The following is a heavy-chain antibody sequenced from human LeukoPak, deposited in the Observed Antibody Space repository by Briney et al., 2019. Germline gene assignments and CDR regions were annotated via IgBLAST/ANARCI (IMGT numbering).Heavy chain of an antibody. V-gene: IGHV1-2*02. Sequence: ASVKVSCKVSGYSFIENYLHWVRQAPGQGLERMGLINPHTGAANYSHKCQGRVTMTRDTSISTAYMRVTRLVFDVTATYYCARGKSGYSPWGQGTPVTVSS. CDR1: GYSFIENY. J-gene: IGHJ5*02. CDR2: INPHTGAA. CDR3: ARGKSGYSP. D-gene: IGHD3-3*01.